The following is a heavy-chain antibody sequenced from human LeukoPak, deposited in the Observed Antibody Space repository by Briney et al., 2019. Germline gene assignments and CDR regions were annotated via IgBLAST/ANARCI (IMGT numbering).Heavy chain of an antibody. CDR3: ARVRSYDSSGYFYFDY. CDR2: INPSGGST. V-gene: IGHV1-46*01. Sequence: ASVKVSCKASGYTFTSYYIHWVRQAPGQGLEWMGIINPSGGSTNYAQKFQGRVTMTRDTSTSTVYMELSSLRSEDTAVYYCARVRSYDSSGYFYFDYWGQGTLVTVSS. D-gene: IGHD3-22*01. J-gene: IGHJ4*02. CDR1: GYTFTSYY.